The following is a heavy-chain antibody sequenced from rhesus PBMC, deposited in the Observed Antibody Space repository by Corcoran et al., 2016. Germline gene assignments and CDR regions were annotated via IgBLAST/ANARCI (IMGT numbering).Heavy chain of an antibody. Sequence: QVQLQESGPGVVKPSETLSLTCAVSGGSISDSYRWSWIRQPPGKGLEWIGYIYVSSTSTNYNPSLKSRVTISKDTSKNQFSFKLSSVTAADTAVYYCARGYCSSTYCSSHGVDWYFDLWGPGTPITISS. CDR1: GGSISDSYR. V-gene: IGHV4S10*01. J-gene: IGHJ2*01. CDR3: ARGYCSSTYCSSHGVDWYFDL. CDR2: IYVSSTST. D-gene: IGHD2-15*01.